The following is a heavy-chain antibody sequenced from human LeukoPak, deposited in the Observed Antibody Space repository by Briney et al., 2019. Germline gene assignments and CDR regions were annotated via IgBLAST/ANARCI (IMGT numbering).Heavy chain of an antibody. V-gene: IGHV4-59*01. CDR1: GGSISSYY. Sequence: SETLSLTCTVSGGSISSYYWSWIRRPPGKGLEWVGYIYYSGSTNYNPSLKSRVTISVDTSMNQFSLKLSSVTAADTAVYYCARERKYSYGYGLDVWGQGTTVTVSS. CDR2: IYYSGST. CDR3: ARERKYSYGYGLDV. D-gene: IGHD5-18*01. J-gene: IGHJ6*02.